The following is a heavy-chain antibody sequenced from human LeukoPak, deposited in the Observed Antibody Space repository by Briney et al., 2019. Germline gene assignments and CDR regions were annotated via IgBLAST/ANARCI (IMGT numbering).Heavy chain of an antibody. D-gene: IGHD3-22*01. CDR3: ARAPSPYYYDSSAYYSDY. Sequence: ASVKVSCKTSGYTFTSFDINWVRQAAGQGLEWLGWMNPYTGKTGYAQKFQGRVTFTGDTSIRTAYMEVSSLTSEDTAVYYCARAPSPYYYDSSAYYSDYWGQGTLVTVSS. CDR1: GYTFTSFD. J-gene: IGHJ4*02. V-gene: IGHV1-8*03. CDR2: MNPYTGKT.